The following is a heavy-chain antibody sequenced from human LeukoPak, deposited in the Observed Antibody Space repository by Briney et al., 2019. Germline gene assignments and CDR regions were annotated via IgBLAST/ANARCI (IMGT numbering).Heavy chain of an antibody. CDR1: GFTFGDYA. J-gene: IGHJ4*02. V-gene: IGHV3-49*03. Sequence: GGSLRLSCTASGFTFGDYAMSWFRQAPGKGLEWVGFIRSKAYGGTTEYAASVKGRFTISRDDSKSIAYLQMNSLKTGDTAVYYCTRADYDSSGSPATAFDYWGQGTLVTVSS. D-gene: IGHD3-22*01. CDR2: IRSKAYGGTT. CDR3: TRADYDSSGSPATAFDY.